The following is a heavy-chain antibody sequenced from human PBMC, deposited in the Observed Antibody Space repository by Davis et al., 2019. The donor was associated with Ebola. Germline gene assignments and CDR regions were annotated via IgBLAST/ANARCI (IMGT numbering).Heavy chain of an antibody. V-gene: IGHV3-21*04. D-gene: IGHD3-9*01. Sequence: GESLKISCAASGFTFSSYSMNWVRQAPGKGLEWVSSISSSSSYIYYADSVKGRFTISRDNAKNSLYLQMNSLRAEDTALYHCARVNAVTGYSRFDPWGQGTLVTVSS. CDR3: ARVNAVTGYSRFDP. CDR2: ISSSSSYI. J-gene: IGHJ5*02. CDR1: GFTFSSYS.